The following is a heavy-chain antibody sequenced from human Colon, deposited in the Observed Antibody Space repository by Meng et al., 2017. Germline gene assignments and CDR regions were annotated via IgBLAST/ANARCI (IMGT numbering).Heavy chain of an antibody. CDR1: GDSISSDIW. CDR2: VYHRGDT. CDR3: GRDQGRQLINH. Sequence: QVQLQESGPGPVKPSGTLSLTCTVSGDSISSDIWWSWVRQPPGKGLEWIGEVYHRGDTSYNPSLKSRVVISVDRSKNQFSLNLSSVTAADTAVYYCGRDQGRQLINHWGQGTLVTVSS. J-gene: IGHJ4*02. V-gene: IGHV4-4*02. D-gene: IGHD1-1*01.